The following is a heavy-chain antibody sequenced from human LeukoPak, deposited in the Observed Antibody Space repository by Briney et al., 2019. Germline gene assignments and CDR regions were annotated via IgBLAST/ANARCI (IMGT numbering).Heavy chain of an antibody. CDR3: ARVTILNITGWLNLYYYYGMDV. CDR2: ISGSGGST. Sequence: GGSLRLSCAASGFTFSSYAMSWVRQAPGKGLEWVSAISGSGGSTYYADSVKGRFTISRDNSKNTLYLQMNSLRAEDTAVCYCARVTILNITGWLNLYYYYGMDVWGQGTTVTVSS. CDR1: GFTFSSYA. D-gene: IGHD6-19*01. V-gene: IGHV3-23*01. J-gene: IGHJ6*02.